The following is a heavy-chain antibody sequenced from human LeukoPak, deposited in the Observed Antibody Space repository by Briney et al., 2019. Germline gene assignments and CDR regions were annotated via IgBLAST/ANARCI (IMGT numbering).Heavy chain of an antibody. Sequence: PGRSLRLSCAASGFTFSSYAMHWVRQAPGKGLEWVTVISYDGSNTYYTDSVKGRFTISRDNSKNTLYLQMNSLRAEDTAVYYCVRVRSGWYDAFDIWGQGTMVTVSS. D-gene: IGHD6-19*01. J-gene: IGHJ3*02. CDR2: ISYDGSNT. V-gene: IGHV3-30*04. CDR1: GFTFSSYA. CDR3: VRVRSGWYDAFDI.